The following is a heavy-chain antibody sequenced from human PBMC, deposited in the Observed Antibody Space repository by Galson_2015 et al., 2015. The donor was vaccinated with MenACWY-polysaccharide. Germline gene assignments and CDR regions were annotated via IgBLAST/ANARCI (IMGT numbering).Heavy chain of an antibody. Sequence: SLRLSCAASGFTFSTYATSWVRQAPGKGPEWVSFISGNGGRTEYVDSVKGRFTISRDNSKNTLDLQMNSLRDEDTAVYYCARVVGDDFWSGFPQTRVFRYPDHWGQGTLVIVSS. D-gene: IGHD3-3*01. CDR3: ARVVGDDFWSGFPQTRVFRYPDH. J-gene: IGHJ5*02. V-gene: IGHV3-23*01. CDR1: GFTFSTYA. CDR2: ISGNGGRT.